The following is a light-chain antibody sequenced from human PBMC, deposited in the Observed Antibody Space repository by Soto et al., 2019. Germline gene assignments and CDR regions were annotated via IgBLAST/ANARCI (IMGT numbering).Light chain of an antibody. CDR3: SSYTRSGTIVV. J-gene: IGLJ2*01. Sequence: QSALTQPPSVSGSPGQSVTLSCTGTSSDVGSYNRVSWYQQPPGTAPKLMLYEVSNRPSGVPGRFSGSKSGNTASLTISGLQAEDEADYYCSSYTRSGTIVVFGGGTKVTVL. V-gene: IGLV2-18*02. CDR2: EVS. CDR1: SSDVGSYNR.